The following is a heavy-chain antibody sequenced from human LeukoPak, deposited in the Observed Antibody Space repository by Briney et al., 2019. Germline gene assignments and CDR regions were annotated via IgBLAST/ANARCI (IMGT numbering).Heavy chain of an antibody. V-gene: IGHV4-4*02. Sequence: SETLSLTCAVSGGSISSSNWWSWVRQPPGKGLEWIGEIYHSGSTNYNPSLKSRVTISVDTSKNQFPLKLSSVTAADTAVYYCARDRGYCSSTSCSAFDIWGQGTMVTVSS. CDR2: IYHSGST. J-gene: IGHJ3*02. CDR1: GGSISSSNW. CDR3: ARDRGYCSSTSCSAFDI. D-gene: IGHD2-2*01.